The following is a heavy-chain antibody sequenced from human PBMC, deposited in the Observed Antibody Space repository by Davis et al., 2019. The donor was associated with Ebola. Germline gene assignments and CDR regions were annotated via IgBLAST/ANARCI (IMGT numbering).Heavy chain of an antibody. D-gene: IGHD2-21*01. Sequence: GGSLRLSCAASGFTLSSHGMHWVRQAPGKGLEWVAVISYDGSNKYYADSVKGRFTISRDNSKNTLYLQMNSLRAEDTAVYYCARATHMDYWGQGTLVTVSS. CDR2: ISYDGSNK. J-gene: IGHJ4*02. CDR3: ARATHMDY. CDR1: GFTLSSHG. V-gene: IGHV3-30*19.